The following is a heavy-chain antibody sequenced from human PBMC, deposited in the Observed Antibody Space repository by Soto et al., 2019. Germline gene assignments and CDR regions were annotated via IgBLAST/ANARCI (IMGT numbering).Heavy chain of an antibody. CDR2: IWYDGSNK. V-gene: IGHV3-33*01. J-gene: IGHJ6*02. CDR3: ARDLDYGDYYYYYGMDV. Sequence: GGSLRLSCAASGFTFSSYGMHWVRQAPGKGLEWVAVIWYDGSNKYYADSVKGRFTISRDNSKNTLYLQMNSLRAEDTAVCYCARDLDYGDYYYYYGMDVWGQGTTVTVSS. D-gene: IGHD4-17*01. CDR1: GFTFSSYG.